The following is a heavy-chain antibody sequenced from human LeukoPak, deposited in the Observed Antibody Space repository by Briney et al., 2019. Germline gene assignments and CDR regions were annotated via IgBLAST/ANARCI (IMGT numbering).Heavy chain of an antibody. CDR1: GFTFSSYW. CDR3: ARTGRYSGSRPIDY. Sequence: GGSLRLSCAASGFTFSSYWMSWVRQAPGKGLEWVANIKQDGSEKYYVDSVKGRFTISRDNAKNSLYLQMNSLRAEDTAVYYCARTGRYSGSRPIDYWGQGTLVTVSS. CDR2: IKQDGSEK. J-gene: IGHJ4*02. V-gene: IGHV3-7*01. D-gene: IGHD1-26*01.